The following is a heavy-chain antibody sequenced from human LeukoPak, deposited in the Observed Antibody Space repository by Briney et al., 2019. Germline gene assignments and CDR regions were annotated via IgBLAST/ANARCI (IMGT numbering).Heavy chain of an antibody. CDR1: GGSISSYF. D-gene: IGHD5-18*01. Sequence: PSETLSLTCTVSGGSISSYFWSWIRQPAGKGLEWIGRINTSGSTNYKPSLRSRVTMSVDTSKNQFSLKLSPVTAADTAVYYCARDRSYGPDHWGQGTLVTVSS. J-gene: IGHJ4*02. V-gene: IGHV4-4*07. CDR2: INTSGST. CDR3: ARDRSYGPDH.